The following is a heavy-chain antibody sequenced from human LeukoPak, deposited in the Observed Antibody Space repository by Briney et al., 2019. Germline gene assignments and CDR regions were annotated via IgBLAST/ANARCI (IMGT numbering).Heavy chain of an antibody. D-gene: IGHD3-10*01. V-gene: IGHV3-30*18. CDR1: GFSFSSYA. Sequence: GGSLRLSCAASGFSFSSYAMSWVRQAPGKGLEWVAVISYDGNIKYFADSVKGRFTISRDNSENTLYLQMSSLRAEDTAVYYCAKTGSSTYYDSWGQGTLVTVSS. CDR3: AKTGSSTYYDS. J-gene: IGHJ5*01. CDR2: ISYDGNIK.